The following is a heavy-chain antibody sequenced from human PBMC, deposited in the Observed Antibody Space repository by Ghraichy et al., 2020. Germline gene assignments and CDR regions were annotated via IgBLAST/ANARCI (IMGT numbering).Heavy chain of an antibody. J-gene: IGHJ3*02. D-gene: IGHD2-21*02. CDR3: AREGEAYCGGDCYSSAFDI. V-gene: IGHV3-66*01. CDR2: IYSGGST. Sequence: GGSLRLSCAASGFTVSSNYMSWVRQAPGKGLEWVSVIYSGGSTYYADSVKGRFTISRDNSKNTLYLQMNSLRAEDTAVYYCAREGEAYCGGDCYSSAFDIWGQGTMVTVSS. CDR1: GFTVSSNY.